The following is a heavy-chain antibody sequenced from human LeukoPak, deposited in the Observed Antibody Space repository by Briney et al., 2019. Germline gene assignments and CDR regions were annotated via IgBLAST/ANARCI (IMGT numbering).Heavy chain of an antibody. V-gene: IGHV1-18*01. CDR1: GYTFTSYG. CDR2: ISAYNGNT. CDR3: ARWLAAELAASAIDI. Sequence: ASVKVSCKASGYTFTSYGISWVRQAPGQWLEWMGWISAYNGNTNYAQKLQGRVTMTTDTSTSTAYMELRSLRSDDTAVYYCARWLAAELAASAIDIWGQGTMVTVSS. D-gene: IGHD6-13*01. J-gene: IGHJ3*02.